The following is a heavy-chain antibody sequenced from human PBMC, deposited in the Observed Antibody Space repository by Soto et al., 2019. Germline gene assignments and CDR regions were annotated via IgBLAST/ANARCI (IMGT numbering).Heavy chain of an antibody. J-gene: IGHJ6*02. Sequence: GGSLRLSCAASGFTFSSYSMNWVRQAPGKGLEWVSSIRSSSSYIYYADSVKGRFTISRDNAKNSLYLQMNSLRAEDTAVYYCARERIPAAGRYGMDVWGQGTTVTVSS. D-gene: IGHD6-13*01. V-gene: IGHV3-21*01. CDR3: ARERIPAAGRYGMDV. CDR1: GFTFSSYS. CDR2: IRSSSSYI.